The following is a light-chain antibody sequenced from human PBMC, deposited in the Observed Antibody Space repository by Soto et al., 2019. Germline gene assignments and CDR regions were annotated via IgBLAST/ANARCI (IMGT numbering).Light chain of an antibody. J-gene: IGKJ1*01. V-gene: IGKV1-5*03. Sequence: DIQMTHSPSTLSASVGDRVTITCRASQSVSTWLAWYQQKPGKAPHLLIFKASTLESGVPSRFSGSGSGTEFTLTISSLQPDDFATYYCQQYNVHSPWTFGQGTKVEIK. CDR2: KAS. CDR1: QSVSTW. CDR3: QQYNVHSPWT.